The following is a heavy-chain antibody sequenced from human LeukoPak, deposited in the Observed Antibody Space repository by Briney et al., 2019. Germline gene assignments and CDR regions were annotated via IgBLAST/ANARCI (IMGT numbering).Heavy chain of an antibody. CDR3: ARATVYCSGGSCYFDY. V-gene: IGHV1-46*01. CDR1: GYTFTSYY. J-gene: IGHJ4*02. Sequence: ASVKVSCKASGYTFTSYYMHWVRQAPGQGLEWMGIINPSGGSTSYAQKFQGRVTMTRDTSTSTVYMELSSLRSEDTAVYYCARATVYCSGGSCYFDYWGQGTLVTVSS. D-gene: IGHD2-15*01. CDR2: INPSGGST.